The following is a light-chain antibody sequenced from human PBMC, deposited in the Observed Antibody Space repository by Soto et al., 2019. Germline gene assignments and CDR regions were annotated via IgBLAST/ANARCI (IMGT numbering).Light chain of an antibody. Sequence: DIQMTQSPSTLSASVGDRVTLTCRASQSISSWLAWYQQKPGKAPKLLIYKASTLKSGVPSRFSGSGSGTEFTLSISSLQPDDFATYYCQHYNSYSEAFGQGTKVHIK. CDR3: QHYNSYSEA. CDR2: KAS. J-gene: IGKJ1*01. V-gene: IGKV1-5*03. CDR1: QSISSW.